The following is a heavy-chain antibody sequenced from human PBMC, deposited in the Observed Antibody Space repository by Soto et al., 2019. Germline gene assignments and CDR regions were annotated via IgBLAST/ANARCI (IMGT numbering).Heavy chain of an antibody. Sequence: PGVSMILSCPGAGVPCRIHNSNSVGPNPGKGLEWVASISSSGDYLYYADSVKGPFIISRDNFQNSLLLQMNNLRADDTAVYSCVREVDDKDGAAAPWFVFANWG. CDR1: GVPCRIHN. D-gene: IGHD6-25*01. CDR2: ISSSGDYL. CDR3: VREVDDKDGAAAPWFVFAN. J-gene: IGHJ6*01. V-gene: IGHV3-21*01.